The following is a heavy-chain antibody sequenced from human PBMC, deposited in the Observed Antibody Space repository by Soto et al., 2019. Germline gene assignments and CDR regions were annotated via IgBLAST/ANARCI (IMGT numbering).Heavy chain of an antibody. J-gene: IGHJ5*02. V-gene: IGHV4-34*01. D-gene: IGHD2-2*01. CDR3: ARGLRGIVVVPAAIVWFDP. CDR1: GGSFSGYY. CDR2: INHSGST. Sequence: SEILSLTCAVYGGSFSGYYWSWIRQPPGKGLEWIGEINHSGSTNYNPSLKSRVTISVDTSKNQFSLKLSSVTAADTAVYYCARGLRGIVVVPAAIVWFDPWGQGTLVTSPQ.